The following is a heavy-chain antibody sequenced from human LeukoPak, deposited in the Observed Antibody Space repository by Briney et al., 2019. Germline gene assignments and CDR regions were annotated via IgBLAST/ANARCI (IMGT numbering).Heavy chain of an antibody. CDR1: VFDFSSYV. V-gene: IGHV3-30-3*01. D-gene: IGHD3-16*01. CDR2: ISSNGYEK. Sequence: PGGSLRLSCAGSVFDFSSYVIHWVRQAPGKGLEWVAVISSNGYEKEYADSVKGRFTVSRDNSNNTVYLQMHSLSAEDTSRYYCARGNLYTAATIENYWGQGTLVTVSS. J-gene: IGHJ4*02. CDR3: ARGNLYTAATIENY.